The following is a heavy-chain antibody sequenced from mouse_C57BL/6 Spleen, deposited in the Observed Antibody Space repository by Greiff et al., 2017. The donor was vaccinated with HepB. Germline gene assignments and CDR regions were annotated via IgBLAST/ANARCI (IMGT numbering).Heavy chain of an antibody. D-gene: IGHD2-4*01. CDR2: IYPGDGDT. V-gene: IGHV1-80*01. CDR1: GYAFSSYW. J-gene: IGHJ3*01. CDR3: ARSRDYDGFAY. Sequence: VQLQESGAELVKPGASVKISCKASGYAFSSYWMNWVKQRPGKGLEWIGQIYPGDGDTNYNGKFKGKATLTADKSSSTAYMQLSSLTSEDSAVYFCARSRDYDGFAYWGQGTLVTVSA.